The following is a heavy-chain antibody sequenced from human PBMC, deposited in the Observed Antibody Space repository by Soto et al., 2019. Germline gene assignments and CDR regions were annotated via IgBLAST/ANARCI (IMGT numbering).Heavy chain of an antibody. V-gene: IGHV4-39*01. CDR3: ARQRDYYDTCGDSYFDY. CDR1: GGSISSSSFF. CDR2: LHYSGST. D-gene: IGHD3-22*01. Sequence: SETLSITCTVSGGSISSSSFFWGWIRQPPGEGLEWIGSLHYSGSTYYNPSLRSRVTISVDTSKNQFSLKLTSVTAADTALYYCARQRDYYDTCGDSYFDYGGQGTLVTVS. J-gene: IGHJ4*02.